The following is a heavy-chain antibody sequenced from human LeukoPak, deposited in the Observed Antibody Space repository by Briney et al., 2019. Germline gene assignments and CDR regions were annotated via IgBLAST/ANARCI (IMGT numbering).Heavy chain of an antibody. Sequence: SQTLSLTCTVSGGSISSGSYYWSWIRQPAGKGPEWIGRIYTSGSTNYNPSLKSRVTISVDTSKNQFSLKLSSVTAADTAVYYCARAGYSYGYWIFDYWGQGTLVTVSS. D-gene: IGHD5-18*01. J-gene: IGHJ4*02. CDR1: GGSISSGSYY. V-gene: IGHV4-61*02. CDR2: IYTSGST. CDR3: ARAGYSYGYWIFDY.